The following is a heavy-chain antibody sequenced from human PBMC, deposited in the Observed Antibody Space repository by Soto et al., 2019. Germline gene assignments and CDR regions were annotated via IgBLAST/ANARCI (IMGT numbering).Heavy chain of an antibody. V-gene: IGHV3-30-3*01. J-gene: IGHJ4*02. CDR1: GFTFRSYA. Sequence: QVQLVESGGDVVQPGRSLRLSCGASGFTFRSYAMHWVRQAPGKGLEWVAVISYGGNNKYYADSVKGRFTISRDNSNNTLYLQMNSLRVEDTAVYYCARERWYQLLYRLHGAVDYWGQGTLVTVSS. CDR3: ARERWYQLLYRLHGAVDY. CDR2: ISYGGNNK. D-gene: IGHD2-2*02.